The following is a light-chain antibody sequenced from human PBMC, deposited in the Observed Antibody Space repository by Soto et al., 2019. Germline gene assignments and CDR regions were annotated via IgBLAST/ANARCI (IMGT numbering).Light chain of an antibody. V-gene: IGKV3-15*01. CDR2: GAS. Sequence: EIVMTQSPAILSVSPGERDTLSCRASQSVANNLAWYQQRPGQAPRLLIYGASARATGVPARFSGSGSGTEFTLTISSLQSEDFAVYYCQQYDNRPLTFGGGTKVEIK. CDR3: QQYDNRPLT. J-gene: IGKJ4*01. CDR1: QSVANN.